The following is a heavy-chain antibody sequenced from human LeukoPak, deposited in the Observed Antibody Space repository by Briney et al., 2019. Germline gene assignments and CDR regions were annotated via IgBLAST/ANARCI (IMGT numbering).Heavy chain of an antibody. CDR1: GVSVSSGTYY. V-gene: IGHV4-61*01. CDR2: IYYSGST. Sequence: SETLSLTCTVSGVSVSSGTYYWSWIRQPPGKGLEWIGYIYYSGSTNYNPSLKSRVTISVDTSKNQWSLKLSSVTTADTAVYYCTRSTNLEAFDIWGQGTMVTVSS. D-gene: IGHD2-8*01. CDR3: TRSTNLEAFDI. J-gene: IGHJ3*02.